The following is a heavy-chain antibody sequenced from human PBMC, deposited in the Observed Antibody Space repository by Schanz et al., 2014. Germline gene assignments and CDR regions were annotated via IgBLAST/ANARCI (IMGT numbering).Heavy chain of an antibody. J-gene: IGHJ3*02. CDR1: GITFSDYA. D-gene: IGHD1-20*01. CDR3: TTFNNRDALYI. V-gene: IGHV3-15*04. Sequence: EVRLLESGGGLEQPGGSLRLSCAASGITFSDYAMSWVRQAPGKGLEWVGRIENNANGATTDYAAPVKGRFTVSRDDSRNTLYLQMNTLRTDDTALYYCTTFNNRDALYIWGQGTMVSVSS. CDR2: IENNANGATT.